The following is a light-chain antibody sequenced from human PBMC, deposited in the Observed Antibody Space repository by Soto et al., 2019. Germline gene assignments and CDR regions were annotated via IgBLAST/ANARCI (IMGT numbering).Light chain of an antibody. CDR3: CSFAGSNPFPYV. V-gene: IGLV2-23*02. J-gene: IGLJ1*01. Sequence: QSALTQPASVSGSPGQSITISCTGTISDVGSHNLVSWYQQHPGKAPKLIIYEVSERPSGVSSRFSGSKSGNTASLTVSGLQADDEADYHCCSFAGSNPFPYVFGTGTNSPS. CDR1: ISDVGSHNL. CDR2: EVS.